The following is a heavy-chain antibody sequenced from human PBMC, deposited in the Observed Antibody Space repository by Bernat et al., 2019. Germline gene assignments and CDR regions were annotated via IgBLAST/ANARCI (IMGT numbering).Heavy chain of an antibody. CDR3: ARDRAVRSSPDYYFDY. J-gene: IGHJ4*02. V-gene: IGHV4-61*02. CDR2: IYTSGST. CDR1: GGSISSGSYY. Sequence: QVQLQESGPGLVKPSQTLSLTCTVSGGSISSGSYYWSWIRQPAGKGLEWIGRIYTSGSTNYNPSLKSRVTISVDTSKNQFSLKLSSVTAADTAVYYCARDRAVRSSPDYYFDYWGQGTLVTVSS. D-gene: IGHD4-17*01.